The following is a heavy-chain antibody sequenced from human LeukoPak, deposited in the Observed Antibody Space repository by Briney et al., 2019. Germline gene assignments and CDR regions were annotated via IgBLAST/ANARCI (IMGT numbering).Heavy chain of an antibody. CDR1: GFTFSIYW. CDR2: INSDGSST. Sequence: PAGGSLRLSCAASGFTFSIYWMHWVRQAPGKGLVWVSRINSDGSSTSYADSVKGRFTISRDNAKNTLYLQMNSLRAEDTAVYYCAKEMATISGPFDYWGQGTLVTVSS. V-gene: IGHV3-74*01. D-gene: IGHD5-24*01. CDR3: AKEMATISGPFDY. J-gene: IGHJ4*02.